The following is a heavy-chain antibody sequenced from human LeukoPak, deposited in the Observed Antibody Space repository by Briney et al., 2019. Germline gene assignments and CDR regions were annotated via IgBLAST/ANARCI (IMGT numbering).Heavy chain of an antibody. CDR2: TSHDGSDK. V-gene: IGHV3-30*03. D-gene: IGHD6-13*01. CDR3: ARHSRGRWYVFDY. J-gene: IGHJ4*02. Sequence: GGSLRLSCAASGFIFSSYGMYWVRQAPGKGLEWVAVTSHDGSDKYYADSVKGRFTIARDNSKNTLYLQMNSLRAEDTAVYYCARHSRGRWYVFDYWGQGTLVTVSS. CDR1: GFIFSSYG.